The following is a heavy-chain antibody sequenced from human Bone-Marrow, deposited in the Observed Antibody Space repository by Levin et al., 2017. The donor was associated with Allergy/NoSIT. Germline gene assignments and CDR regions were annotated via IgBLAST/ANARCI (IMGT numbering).Heavy chain of an antibody. J-gene: IGHJ4*02. CDR3: ARGTERSASGSAPNDY. CDR1: GYTFTGYY. Sequence: PGESLKISCRASGYTFTGYYLHWVRQAPGQGLEWMGWINPNSGGTQYAQKFQGRVTMTRDTSISTVYMELGRLTSDDTAVYYCARGTERSASGSAPNDYWGQGALVTVSS. D-gene: IGHD6-13*01. V-gene: IGHV1-2*02. CDR2: INPNSGGT.